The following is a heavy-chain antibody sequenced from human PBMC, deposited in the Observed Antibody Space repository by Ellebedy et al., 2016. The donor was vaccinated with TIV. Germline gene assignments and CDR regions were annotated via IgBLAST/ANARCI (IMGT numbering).Heavy chain of an antibody. Sequence: GESLKISCAASGFTFSHYSMNWVRQAPGKGLEWVSYITSDTRTIYYADSVKGRFTISRDNAKNSLYLQMNSLRDEDTAVYYCARSVQWYFDLWGRGTLVTVSS. J-gene: IGHJ2*01. V-gene: IGHV3-48*02. CDR3: ARSVQWYFDL. CDR2: ITSDTRTI. CDR1: GFTFSHYS.